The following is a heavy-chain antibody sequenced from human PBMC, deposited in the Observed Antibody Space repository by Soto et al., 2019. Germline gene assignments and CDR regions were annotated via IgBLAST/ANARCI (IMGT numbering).Heavy chain of an antibody. CDR2: ISGSGGST. J-gene: IGHJ2*01. D-gene: IGHD1-1*01. CDR3: AEDGIRDTVPVSAFLRNRSSDL. Sequence: GKGLKKVSAISGSGGSTYYAESVKGRVTIYRDNSKNTLYLKMKSLRAEDTAVFFQAEDGIRDTVPVSAFLRNRSSDL. V-gene: IGHV3-23*01.